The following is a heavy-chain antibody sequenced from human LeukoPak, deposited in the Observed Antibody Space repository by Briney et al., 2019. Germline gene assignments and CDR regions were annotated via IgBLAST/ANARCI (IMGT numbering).Heavy chain of an antibody. CDR3: ARDVTCRGGSCYSRWFDP. CDR2: IYYRGTT. D-gene: IGHD2-15*01. V-gene: IGHV4-59*01. Sequence: SETLSLTCTVSTDSISSYYRSWIRQPPGKGLEWIGCIYYRGTTNYNPSLKSRVTISVDTSKNQFSLKLNSVTAADTAMYYCARDVTCRGGSCYSRWFDPWGQGTLVTVSS. J-gene: IGHJ5*02. CDR1: TDSISSYY.